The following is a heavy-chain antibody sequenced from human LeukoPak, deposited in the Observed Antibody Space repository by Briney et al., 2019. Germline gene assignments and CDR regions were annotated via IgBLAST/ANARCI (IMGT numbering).Heavy chain of an antibody. D-gene: IGHD3-22*01. V-gene: IGHV4-39*07. CDR2: IYYSGST. J-gene: IGHJ3*02. CDR3: ARDLNGHTYYYDSSDAFDI. CDR1: GGSISSSSYY. Sequence: SETLSLTCTVSGGSISSSSYYWGWIRQPPGKGLEWIGSIYYSGSTYYNPSLKSRVTISVDTSKNQFSLKLSSVTAADTAVYYCARDLNGHTYYYDSSDAFDIWGQGTMVTVSS.